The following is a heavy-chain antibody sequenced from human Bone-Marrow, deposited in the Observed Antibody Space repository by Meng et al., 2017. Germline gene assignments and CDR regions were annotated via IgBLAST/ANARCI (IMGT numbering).Heavy chain of an antibody. Sequence: VQLAPSGVEVKKLGSWGNPSCNSSGGTFSSDSISWVRHAPGQRIGCMGGISPIFGTANYAQKLQGRVTITTDEATISAYMDLSSLRSENTAVYYSAVKTYSSGWGEYFQHWGQGTLVTVSS. CDR1: GGTFSSDS. CDR2: ISPIFGTA. V-gene: IGHV1-69*05. D-gene: IGHD6-19*01. J-gene: IGHJ1*01. CDR3: AVKTYSSGWGEYFQH.